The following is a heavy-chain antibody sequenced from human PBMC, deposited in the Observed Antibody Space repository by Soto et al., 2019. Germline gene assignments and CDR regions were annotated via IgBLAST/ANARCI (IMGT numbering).Heavy chain of an antibody. V-gene: IGHV4-59*01. CDR1: GCSISSYY. Sequence: SETLSLTCTVSGCSISSYYWSWIRQPPGKGLEWIGYIYYSGSTNYNPSLKSRVTISVDTSKNQFSLKLSSVTAADTAVYYCARGTRITIFGVGFDYWGQGTLVTVSS. CDR3: ARGTRITIFGVGFDY. D-gene: IGHD3-3*01. J-gene: IGHJ4*02. CDR2: IYYSGST.